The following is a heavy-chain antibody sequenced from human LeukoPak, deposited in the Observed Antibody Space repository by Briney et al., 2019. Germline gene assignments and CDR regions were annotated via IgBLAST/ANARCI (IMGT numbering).Heavy chain of an antibody. CDR2: INPNSGGT. CDR3: ARGESTTYYYDSSGSTFDY. D-gene: IGHD3-22*01. J-gene: IGHJ4*02. CDR1: GYTFNTYG. V-gene: IGHV1-2*04. Sequence: ASVKVSCKASGYTFNTYGFNWVRQAPGQGLEWMGWINPNSGGTNYAQKFQGWVTMTRDTSISTAYMELSRLRSDDTAVYYCARGESTTYYYDSSGSTFDYWGQGTLVTVSS.